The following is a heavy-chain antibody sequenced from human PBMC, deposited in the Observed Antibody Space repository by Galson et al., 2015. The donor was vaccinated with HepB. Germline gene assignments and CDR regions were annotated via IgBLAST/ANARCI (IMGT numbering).Heavy chain of an antibody. D-gene: IGHD3-22*01. V-gene: IGHV3-43*01. Sequence: SLRLSCAASGFTFDDYTMHWVRQAPGKGLEWVSLISWDGGSTYYADSVKGRFTISRDNSKNTLYLQMNSLRAEDTAVYYCASLWGGITMIVVVMPSGCYGMDVWGQGTTVTVSS. J-gene: IGHJ6*02. CDR2: ISWDGGST. CDR3: ASLWGGITMIVVVMPSGCYGMDV. CDR1: GFTFDDYT.